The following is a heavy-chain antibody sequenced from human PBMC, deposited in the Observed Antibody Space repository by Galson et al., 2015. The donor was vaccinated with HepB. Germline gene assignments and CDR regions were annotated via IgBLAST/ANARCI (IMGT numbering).Heavy chain of an antibody. CDR3: ARGGYCSSTSCYVGWFDP. CDR2: INAGNGNT. Sequence: VKVSCKASGYTFTSYAMHWVRQAPGQRLEWMGWINAGNGNTKYSQKFQGRVTITRDTSASTAYMELSSLRSEDTAVYYCARGGYCSSTSCYVGWFDPWGQGTLVTVSS. D-gene: IGHD2-2*01. V-gene: IGHV1-3*01. CDR1: GYTFTSYA. J-gene: IGHJ5*02.